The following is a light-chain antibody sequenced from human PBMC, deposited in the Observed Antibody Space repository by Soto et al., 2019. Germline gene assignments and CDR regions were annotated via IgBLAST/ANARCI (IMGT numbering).Light chain of an antibody. CDR1: SSDVGSYNL. J-gene: IGLJ2*01. Sequence: QSALTQPASVSGSPGQSITISCTGTSSDVGSYNLVSWYQQHPGKAPKLMIYEGSKRPSGVSNRFSGSKSGNTASLTISGLQAEDEADYYCCSYAGSSRGEVFGGGTKVTVL. CDR2: EGS. V-gene: IGLV2-23*01. CDR3: CSYAGSSRGEV.